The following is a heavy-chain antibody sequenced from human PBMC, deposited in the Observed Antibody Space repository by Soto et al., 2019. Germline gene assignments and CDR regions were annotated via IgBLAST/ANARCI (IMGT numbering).Heavy chain of an antibody. CDR3: AIVSPVGTGDFDY. J-gene: IGHJ4*02. CDR2: TYYRSKWYY. Sequence: QVQLQQSGPGLVKPSQTLSVTCAISGDSVSSNSAAWNWIRQSPARGLEWLGRTYYRSKWYYDYAVSVKSRITINPDTSKNHFSLQLNSVTPEDTAVYYCAIVSPVGTGDFDYWGQGTLVTVSS. D-gene: IGHD1-1*01. V-gene: IGHV6-1*01. CDR1: GDSVSSNSAA.